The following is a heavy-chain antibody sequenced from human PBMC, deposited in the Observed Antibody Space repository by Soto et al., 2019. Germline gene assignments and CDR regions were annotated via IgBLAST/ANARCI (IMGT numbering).Heavy chain of an antibody. D-gene: IGHD3-10*01. V-gene: IGHV4-39*01. CDR2: IYYSGST. Sequence: QLQLQESGPGLVKPSETLSLTCTVSGGSISSSSYYWGWIRQPPGKGLEWIGSIYYSGSTYYNPSLKSRVTISVDTSKNQFSLKLSSVTAADTAVYYCASPIHRGVTDYWGQGTLVTVSS. J-gene: IGHJ4*02. CDR3: ASPIHRGVTDY. CDR1: GGSISSSSYY.